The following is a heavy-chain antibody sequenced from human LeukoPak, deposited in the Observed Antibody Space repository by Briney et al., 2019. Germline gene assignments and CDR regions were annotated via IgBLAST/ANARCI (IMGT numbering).Heavy chain of an antibody. CDR3: AREDGDYGPGYHYYGMDV. CDR1: GFTFSSYS. J-gene: IGHJ6*02. V-gene: IGHV3-21*01. Sequence: GGSLRLSCAASGFTFSSYSMNWVRQAPGKGLEWVSSISSSSSYIYYADSVKGRFTISRGNAKNSLYLQMNSLRAEDTAVYYCAREDGDYGPGYHYYGMDVWGQGTTVTVSS. CDR2: ISSSSSYI. D-gene: IGHD4-17*01.